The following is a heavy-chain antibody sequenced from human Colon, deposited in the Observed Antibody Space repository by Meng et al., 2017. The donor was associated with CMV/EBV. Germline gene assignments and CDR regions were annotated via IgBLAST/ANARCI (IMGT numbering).Heavy chain of an antibody. J-gene: IGHJ3*02. CDR2: ISWNSDII. V-gene: IGHV3-9*01. CDR1: GFTFDDYA. D-gene: IGHD2-2*01. CDR3: AKAKERYCSSARCLADAFDI. Sequence: ALRPSWAASGFTFDDYAMDWVRQAPGKGLEWVSGISWNSDIIGYADSVKGRFTISRDYAKNSLYLQMNSLRAEDTALYYCAKAKERYCSSARCLADAFDIWGQGTMVTVSS.